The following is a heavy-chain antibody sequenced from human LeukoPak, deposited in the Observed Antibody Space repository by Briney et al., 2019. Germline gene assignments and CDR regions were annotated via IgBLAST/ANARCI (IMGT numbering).Heavy chain of an antibody. J-gene: IGHJ4*02. CDR2: ISSSSSTI. CDR1: GFTFSSYS. D-gene: IGHD5-12*01. CDR3: AREDSRGYSGYSNFDY. Sequence: GGSLRLSCAASGFTFSSYSMNWVRQAPGKGLEWISYISSSSSTIYYADSVKGRFTISRDNAKNSLYLQMNSLRAEDTAVYYCAREDSRGYSGYSNFDYWGQGTLVTVSS. V-gene: IGHV3-48*04.